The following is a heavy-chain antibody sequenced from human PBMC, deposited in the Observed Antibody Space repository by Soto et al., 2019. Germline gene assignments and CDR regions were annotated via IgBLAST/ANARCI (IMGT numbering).Heavy chain of an antibody. D-gene: IGHD3-9*01. Sequence: ASETLSLTCTVSGGSISSYYWSWIRQPPGKGLEWIGYIYYSGSTNYNPSLKSRVTISVDTSKNQFSLKLSSVTAADTAVYYCARESSLKYYDILTGYGAFDIWGQGTMVTVSS. CDR2: IYYSGST. CDR3: ARESSLKYYDILTGYGAFDI. V-gene: IGHV4-59*01. J-gene: IGHJ3*02. CDR1: GGSISSYY.